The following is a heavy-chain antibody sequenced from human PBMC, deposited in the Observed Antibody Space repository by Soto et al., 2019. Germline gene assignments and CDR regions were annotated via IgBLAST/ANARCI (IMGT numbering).Heavy chain of an antibody. V-gene: IGHV3-21*01. CDR2: ISSRSSYI. D-gene: IGHD6-13*01. CDR1: GFTFSSYS. Sequence: GGSLRLSCAASGFTFSSYSMNWVRQAPGKGLEWVSSISSRSSYIYYADSVKGRFTISRDNAKNSLYLQMNSLRAEDTAVYYCARGLVAAAGTYFDYWGQGTLVTVSS. CDR3: ARGLVAAAGTYFDY. J-gene: IGHJ4*02.